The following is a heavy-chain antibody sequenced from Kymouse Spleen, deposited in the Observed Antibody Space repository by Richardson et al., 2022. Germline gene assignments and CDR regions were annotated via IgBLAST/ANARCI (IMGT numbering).Heavy chain of an antibody. CDR1: GGSISSSNW. V-gene: IGHV4-4*02. CDR3: AREYSSSSPLRYYYGMDV. D-gene: IGHD6-6*01. J-gene: IGHJ6*02. Sequence: QVQLQESGPGLVKPSGTLSLTCAVSGGSISSSNWWSWVRQPPGKGLEWIGEIYHSGSTNYNPSLKSRVTISVDKSKNQFSLKLSSVTAADTAVYYCAREYSSSSPLRYYYGMDVWGQGTTVTVSS. CDR2: IYHSGST.